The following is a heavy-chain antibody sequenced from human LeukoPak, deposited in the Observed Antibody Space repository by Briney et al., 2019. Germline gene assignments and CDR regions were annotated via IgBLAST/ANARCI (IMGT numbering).Heavy chain of an antibody. CDR1: GDPISSNSHS. J-gene: IGHJ4*02. CDR3: ARRIHGSSHVDC. CDR2: IYYSGNT. Sequence: PSETLSLTCTVSGDPISSNSHSWEWIRQPPGKGLEWIANIYYSGNTNYNPSLESRVTISVDASENQFSLKLNSVTAADTAVYYCARRIHGSSHVDCWGQGTLVTVSS. D-gene: IGHD6-13*01. V-gene: IGHV4-39*01.